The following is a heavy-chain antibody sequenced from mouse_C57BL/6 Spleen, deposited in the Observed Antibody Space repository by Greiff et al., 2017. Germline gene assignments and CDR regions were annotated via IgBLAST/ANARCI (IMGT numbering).Heavy chain of an antibody. CDR2: INPGSGGT. CDR1: GYAFTNHL. Sequence: QVQLQQSGAELVRPGTLVKVSCKASGYAFTNHLIEGVKQRPGQGLEWIGVINPGSGGTNHNEKFKGKATLTADKSSSTAYMQLSSLASEDSAVYFCTRSPDGYYDYWGQGTTLTVSS. CDR3: TRSPDGYYDY. D-gene: IGHD2-3*01. J-gene: IGHJ2*01. V-gene: IGHV1-54*01.